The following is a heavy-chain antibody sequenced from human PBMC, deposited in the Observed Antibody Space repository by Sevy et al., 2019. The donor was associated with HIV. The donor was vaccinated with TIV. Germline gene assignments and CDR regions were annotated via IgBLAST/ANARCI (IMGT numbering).Heavy chain of an antibody. D-gene: IGHD2-2*01. CDR1: GFTFSNYA. CDR2: VSYDGSKK. Sequence: GGSLRLSCAASGFTFSNYAIHWVRQAPGEGLEWVAVVSYDGSKKYYADSVKGRFTISRDNSKNTLYLQMNSLRVEDTAVYYCARDRSTTWINYFFDFWGQGTLVTVSS. V-gene: IGHV3-30*01. J-gene: IGHJ4*02. CDR3: ARDRSTTWINYFFDF.